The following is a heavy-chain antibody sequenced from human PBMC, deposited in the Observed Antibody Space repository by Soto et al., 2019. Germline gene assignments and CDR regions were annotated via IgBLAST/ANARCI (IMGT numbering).Heavy chain of an antibody. CDR3: AKDRGNGDTPNIYSYYGIEV. D-gene: IGHD4-17*01. V-gene: IGHV3-23*01. CDR1: GFSFSAYG. J-gene: IGHJ6*02. CDR2: ISGGGGTI. Sequence: EVQLLESGGALEQPGGSLTLSCEVSGFSFSAYGMSWVRQAPGKGLEWISFISGGGGTIYYADSVKGRFISSRDNSKNTLYLQMTSLSVDDTAVYYCAKDRGNGDTPNIYSYYGIEVWGQGTTVTVSS.